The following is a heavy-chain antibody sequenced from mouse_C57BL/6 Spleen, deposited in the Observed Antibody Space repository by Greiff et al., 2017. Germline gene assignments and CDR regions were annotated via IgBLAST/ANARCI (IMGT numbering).Heavy chain of an antibody. CDR3: ARATGWYFDV. CDR1: GYTFTSYW. D-gene: IGHD1-1*01. Sequence: QVQLQQPGAELVKPGASVKMSCKASGYTFTSYWITWVKQRPGQGLEWIGDIYPGSGSTNYNEKFKSKARLTVDTSSSTAYMQLSSLTSEDSAVYYCARATGWYFDVWGTGTTVTVSS. J-gene: IGHJ1*03. V-gene: IGHV1-55*01. CDR2: IYPGSGST.